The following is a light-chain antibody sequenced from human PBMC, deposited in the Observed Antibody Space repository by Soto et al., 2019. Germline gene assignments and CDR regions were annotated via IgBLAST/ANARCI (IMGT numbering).Light chain of an antibody. CDR1: QSVTSSY. J-gene: IGKJ4*01. CDR3: QQRGT. CDR2: DIS. Sequence: EIGLTQSPGTLSLSPGERATLSCRASQSVTSSYLAWYLQKPGQAPRLLMYDISNRATGIPARFSGSGSGTDFTLTISSLEPEDFAVYYCQQRGTFGGGTKVDIK. V-gene: IGKV3-11*01.